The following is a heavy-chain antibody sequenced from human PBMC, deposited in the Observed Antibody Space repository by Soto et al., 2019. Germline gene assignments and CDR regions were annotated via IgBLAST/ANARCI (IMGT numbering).Heavy chain of an antibody. J-gene: IGHJ6*02. Sequence: SQTLSLTCAISGDSVPSNSAAWNWIRQSPSRGLEWLGRTYYRSKWYNDYAVSVKSRITINPDTSKNQFSLQLNSVTPEDTAVYYCARIHWEPQTVTISGAYYYGMDVWGQGTTVTVSS. CDR1: GDSVPSNSAA. CDR2: TYYRSKWYN. CDR3: ARIHWEPQTVTISGAYYYGMDV. V-gene: IGHV6-1*01. D-gene: IGHD1-26*01.